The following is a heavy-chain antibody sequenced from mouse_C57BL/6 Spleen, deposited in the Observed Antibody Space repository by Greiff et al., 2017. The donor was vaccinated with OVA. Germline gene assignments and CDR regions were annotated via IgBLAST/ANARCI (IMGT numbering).Heavy chain of an antibody. Sequence: EVHLVESGGGLVKPGGSLKLSCAASGFTFSDYGMHWVRQAPEKGLEWVAYISSGSSTIYYADTVKGRFTISRDNAKNTLFLQMTSLRSEDTAMYYCARHIYYYGMYYWGQGTSVTVSS. V-gene: IGHV5-17*01. CDR2: ISSGSSTI. CDR3: ARHIYYYGMYY. J-gene: IGHJ4*01. CDR1: GFTFSDYG.